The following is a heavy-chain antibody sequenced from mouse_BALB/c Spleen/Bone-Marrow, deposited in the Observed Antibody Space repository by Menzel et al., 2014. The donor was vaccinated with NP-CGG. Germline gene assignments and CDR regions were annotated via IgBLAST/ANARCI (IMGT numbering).Heavy chain of an antibody. CDR2: IYPGDGDT. J-gene: IGHJ3*01. Sequence: QVQLQQSGPELVKPGASVKISCKASGYAFSSSWMNWVKQRPGQGLEWIGRIYPGDGDTNYNGKFKGKATLTADKSSSTAYMQLSSLTSMDSAVYFCARSGSSWFAYWGQGTLVTVSA. CDR1: GYAFSSSW. V-gene: IGHV1-82*01. D-gene: IGHD1-1*01. CDR3: ARSGSSWFAY.